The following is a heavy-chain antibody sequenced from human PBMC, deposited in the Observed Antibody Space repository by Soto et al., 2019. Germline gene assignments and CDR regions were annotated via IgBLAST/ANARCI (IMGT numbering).Heavy chain of an antibody. CDR3: ARSRETFDY. D-gene: IGHD1-26*01. Sequence: GGSLRLSCAASGFTFSNFGMHWVRQAPGKGLEWVAFIWYDGSEEYNADSVQGRFTISRDNSKNTLYLQMNSLRAEDTAIYYCARSRETFDYWGQGTLVTVSS. CDR1: GFTFSNFG. CDR2: IWYDGSEE. J-gene: IGHJ4*02. V-gene: IGHV3-33*01.